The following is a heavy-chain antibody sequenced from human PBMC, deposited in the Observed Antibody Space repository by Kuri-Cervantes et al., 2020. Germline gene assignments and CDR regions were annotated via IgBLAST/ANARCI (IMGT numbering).Heavy chain of an antibody. D-gene: IGHD3-10*01. V-gene: IGHV4-4*02. J-gene: IGHJ6*02. CDR2: IYQSGSS. CDR3: ARSYYYGSGREYGMDV. Sequence: GSLRLSCAVSGGSISSGYWWSWVRQPPGKGLEWIGEIYQSGSSNHNPSLKSRVTMSVDKSKNQFSLKLSSVTAADTAVYYCARSYYYGSGREYGMDVWGQGTTVTVSS. CDR1: GGSISSGYW.